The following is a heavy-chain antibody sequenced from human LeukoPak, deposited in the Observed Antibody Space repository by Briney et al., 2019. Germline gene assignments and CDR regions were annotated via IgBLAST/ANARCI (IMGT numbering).Heavy chain of an antibody. D-gene: IGHD3-3*02. CDR1: GYTFINHD. J-gene: IGHJ4*02. CDR2: MNPKSGNT. CDR3: ARLADDFDY. V-gene: IGHV1-8*01. Sequence: ASVMVSCKASGYTFINHDINWVRQATGQGLEWVGWMNPKSGNTGYAQKFQGRVTMTRNTSISSAYMELSSLRSEDTAVYYCARLADDFDYWGQGTLVTVSS.